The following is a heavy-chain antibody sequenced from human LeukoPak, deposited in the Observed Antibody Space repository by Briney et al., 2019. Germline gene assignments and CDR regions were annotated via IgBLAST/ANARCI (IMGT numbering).Heavy chain of an antibody. CDR2: ISGSGGST. D-gene: IGHD4-23*01. CDR3: AKDPTVDDAFDI. Sequence: GGSLRLSCAASGFTFSSYAMSWVRQAPGKGLEWVSAISGSGGSTYYADSVKGRFTFSRDNSKNTLYLQMNSLRAEDTAVYYCAKDPTVDDAFDIWGQGTMVTVSS. J-gene: IGHJ3*02. CDR1: GFTFSSYA. V-gene: IGHV3-23*01.